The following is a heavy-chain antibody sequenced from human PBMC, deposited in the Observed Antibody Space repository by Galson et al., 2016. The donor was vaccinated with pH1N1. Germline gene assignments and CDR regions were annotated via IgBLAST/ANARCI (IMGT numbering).Heavy chain of an antibody. CDR2: VNPGGSTI. Sequence: QSGAEVKKPGESLKISCKASGYSFISQWIAWVRQVPGKGLEWVGVVNPGGSTIRYSPSFQGPVTISSDKSISTAYLQWISLRASDTATYYCARPDDFGDYRGNAFDIWGQGTVVLVSS. CDR1: GYSFISQW. CDR3: ARPDDFGDYRGNAFDI. V-gene: IGHV5-51*03. D-gene: IGHD4-17*01. J-gene: IGHJ3*02.